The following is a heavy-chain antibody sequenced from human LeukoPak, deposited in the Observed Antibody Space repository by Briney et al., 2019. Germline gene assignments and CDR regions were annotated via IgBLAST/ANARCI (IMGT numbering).Heavy chain of an antibody. Sequence: GGSLRLSCAASGFTFSTYCMHWVRQAPGKGPMWVSRICPDGTVTNYADSVKARFIISRDNARNTVYLQMNSLRVEDTAVYYCVRAGIAIPFDYWGQGTLVTVSS. CDR1: GFTFSTYC. V-gene: IGHV3-74*01. CDR2: ICPDGTVT. CDR3: VRAGIAIPFDY. J-gene: IGHJ4*02. D-gene: IGHD6-13*01.